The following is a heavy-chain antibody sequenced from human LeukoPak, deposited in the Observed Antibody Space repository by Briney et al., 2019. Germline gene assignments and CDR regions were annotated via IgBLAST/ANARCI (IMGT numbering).Heavy chain of an antibody. CDR1: GFTFSSYS. J-gene: IGHJ3*02. CDR2: ISSSSSTI. V-gene: IGHV3-48*01. CDR3: ARDAYYYDSKVRGAFDI. D-gene: IGHD3-22*01. Sequence: GGSLRLSCAASGFTFSSYSMNWVRQAPGKGLEWVSYISSSSSTIYYADSVKGRFTISRDNAKNSLYLQMNSLRAEDTAVYYCARDAYYYDSKVRGAFDIWGQGTMVTVSS.